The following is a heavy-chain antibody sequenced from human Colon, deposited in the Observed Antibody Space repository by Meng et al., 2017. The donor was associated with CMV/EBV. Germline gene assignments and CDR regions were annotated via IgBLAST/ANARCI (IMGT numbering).Heavy chain of an antibody. V-gene: IGHV3-23*01. CDR1: GFIFSNNV. J-gene: IGHJ4*02. D-gene: IGHD5-24*01. CDR2: LSGNAGTA. Sequence: GESLKISCAASGFIFSNNVMNWVRQAPGKGLEWVSSLSGNAGTATYADSVRGRFTISRDNSKNTLYLQMNNLRADDTAVYYCDGSDYWGQGTLVTVSS. CDR3: DGSDY.